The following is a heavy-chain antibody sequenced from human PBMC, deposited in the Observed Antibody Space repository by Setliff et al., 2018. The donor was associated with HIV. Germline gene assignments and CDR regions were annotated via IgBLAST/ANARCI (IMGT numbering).Heavy chain of an antibody. CDR3: AKGSGSYYDGMIFDY. J-gene: IGHJ4*02. CDR1: GFIFSDYA. Sequence: GGSLRLSCAASGFIFSDYAMHWVRQAPGKGLEWVAHIRFDGNREYYADSVKGRFTISRDNSKNTLYLQMNSLRAEDTAVYYCAKGSGSYYDGMIFDYWGQGTLVTVSS. V-gene: IGHV3-30*02. CDR2: IRFDGNRE. D-gene: IGHD1-26*01.